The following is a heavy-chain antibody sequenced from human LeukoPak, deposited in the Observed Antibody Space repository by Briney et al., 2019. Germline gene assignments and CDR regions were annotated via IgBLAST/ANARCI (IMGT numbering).Heavy chain of an antibody. CDR1: GYTFSDFG. V-gene: IGHV1-18*01. CDR2: TSAYNGNA. Sequence: ASVKVSCKAYGYTFSDFGISWVRQAPGQGLEWMGWTSAYNGNADYAQKLQGRVTMTTDTSTSTAYMELRSLRSDDTAVYFCARVGGYCSGESCFDYWGQGTLVTVSS. J-gene: IGHJ4*02. CDR3: ARVGGYCSGESCFDY. D-gene: IGHD2-15*01.